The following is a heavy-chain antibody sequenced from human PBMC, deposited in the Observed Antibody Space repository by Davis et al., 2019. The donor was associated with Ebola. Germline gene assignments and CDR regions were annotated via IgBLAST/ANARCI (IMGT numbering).Heavy chain of an antibody. J-gene: IGHJ4*02. CDR2: INHSGST. D-gene: IGHD3-3*01. CDR3: ARGRDYDFWGGCLDY. CDR1: GGSFSGYY. V-gene: IGHV4-34*01. Sequence: MPSETLSLTCAVSGGSFSGYYWSWIRQLPGQGLEWIGEINHSGSTNYNPSLKSRVTISVDTSKNQFSLKLSSVTAADTAVYYCARGRDYDFWGGCLDYWGQGTLVTVSS.